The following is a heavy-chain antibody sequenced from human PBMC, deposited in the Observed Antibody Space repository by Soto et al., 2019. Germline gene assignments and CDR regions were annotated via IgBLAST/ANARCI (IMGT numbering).Heavy chain of an antibody. D-gene: IGHD5-18*01. CDR2: ISSSSSYI. CDR1: GFTFSSYS. V-gene: IGHV3-21*01. CDR3: ARGDTAMVNYFDY. Sequence: PGGSLRLSCAASGFTFSSYSMNWVRQAPGKGPEWVSSISSSSSYIYYADSVKGRFTISRDNAKNSLYLQMNSLRAEDTAVYYCARGDTAMVNYFDYWGQGTLVTVSS. J-gene: IGHJ4*02.